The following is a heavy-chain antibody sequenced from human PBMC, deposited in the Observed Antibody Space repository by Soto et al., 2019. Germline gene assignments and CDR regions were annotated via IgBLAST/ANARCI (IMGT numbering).Heavy chain of an antibody. Sequence: EVQVLESGGGLVQPGGSLRLSCAASGFTFSNYAMMWVRQAPGKGLEWVSSISGGGGSTYYADSVKGRFAISRDNSKNALFLQMSSLRADDTADYYCAKDGRGSDPRAIDIWGQGTMVTVSS. CDR3: AKDGRGSDPRAIDI. CDR1: GFTFSNYA. D-gene: IGHD2-15*01. V-gene: IGHV3-23*01. CDR2: ISGGGGST. J-gene: IGHJ3*02.